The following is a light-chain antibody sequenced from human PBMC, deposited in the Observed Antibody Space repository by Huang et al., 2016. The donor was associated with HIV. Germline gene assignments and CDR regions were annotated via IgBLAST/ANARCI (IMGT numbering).Light chain of an antibody. J-gene: IGKJ3*01. CDR2: ESS. CDR3: QDRYNWPRFT. CDR1: KSVGTY. V-gene: IGKV3-11*01. Sequence: EIMLSQSPATLSLSPGKRATLSCRASKSVGTYLTWYQQKPGKAPRLLSDESSFGATCIPVRFSGSGSGTNFTLTISRLEPEDFAVYYCQDRYNWPRFTFGPGTKVDIK.